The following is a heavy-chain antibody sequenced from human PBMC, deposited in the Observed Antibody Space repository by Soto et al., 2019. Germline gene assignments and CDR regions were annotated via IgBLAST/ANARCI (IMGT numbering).Heavy chain of an antibody. D-gene: IGHD3-22*01. CDR3: ARTYDSNGYANEFDS. CDR2: IYDNGIT. V-gene: IGHV4-59*12. Sequence: QVVLQESGPGLVKPSETLSLTCSVSGRSITSYYWSWVRQPPGKGLEWIGYIYDNGITSQNPSLKSRVTMSADTSQNQFSLKPTSVTGADTAVYFCARTYDSNGYANEFDSWGQGILVTVTS. CDR1: GRSITSYY. J-gene: IGHJ4*02.